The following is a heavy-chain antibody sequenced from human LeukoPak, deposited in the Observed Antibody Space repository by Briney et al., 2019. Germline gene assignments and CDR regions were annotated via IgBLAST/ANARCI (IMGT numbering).Heavy chain of an antibody. Sequence: SETLSLTCTVSGGSISSYYWSWIRQPPGKGLEWIGYIYYSGSTNYNPSLKSRVTVSVDTSKNQFSLKLSSVTAADTAVYYCARDLTDTAMVPYYYYGMDVWGQGTTVTVSS. J-gene: IGHJ6*02. D-gene: IGHD5-18*01. CDR1: GGSISSYY. CDR2: IYYSGST. CDR3: ARDLTDTAMVPYYYYGMDV. V-gene: IGHV4-59*01.